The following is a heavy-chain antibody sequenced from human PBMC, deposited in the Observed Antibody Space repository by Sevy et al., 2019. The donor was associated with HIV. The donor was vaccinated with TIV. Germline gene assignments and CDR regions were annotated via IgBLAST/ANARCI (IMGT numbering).Heavy chain of an antibody. D-gene: IGHD3-10*01. CDR2: IRSKAYGGTT. CDR1: GFTFGDYA. V-gene: IGHV3-49*03. J-gene: IGHJ3*02. Sequence: QLGGSLRLSCTASGFTFGDYAMNWFRQAPGKGLEWVGFIRSKAYGGTTKNAASVKDRFTISRDDSKNTAYLQMSSLKTDDTAVYFCTRDRAFMEYYSGSGSFGAFDIWGQGTMVTVSS. CDR3: TRDRAFMEYYSGSGSFGAFDI.